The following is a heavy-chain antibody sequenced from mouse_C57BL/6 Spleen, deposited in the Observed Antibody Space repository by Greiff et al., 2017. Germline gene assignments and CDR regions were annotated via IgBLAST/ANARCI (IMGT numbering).Heavy chain of an antibody. V-gene: IGHV1-53*01. CDR3: ARGGYGSSYFSWFAY. CDR1: GYTFTSYW. Sequence: VQLQQPGTELVKPGASVKLSCKASGYTFTSYWMHWVKQRPGQGLEWIGNINPSNGGTNYNEKFKSKATLTVDKSSSTAYMQLSSLTSEYSAVSYCARGGYGSSYFSWFAYWGQGTLVTVSS. D-gene: IGHD1-1*01. J-gene: IGHJ3*01. CDR2: INPSNGGT.